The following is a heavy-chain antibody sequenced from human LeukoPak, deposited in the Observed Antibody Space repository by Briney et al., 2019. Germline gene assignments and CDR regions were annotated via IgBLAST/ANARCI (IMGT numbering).Heavy chain of an antibody. Sequence: PGGSLRLSCAASGFTFSSYDMHWVRQTTGKGLEWVSSIGIAGDTYYPGSVKGRFTISRDNAKNSLYLQMNSLRAEDTAVYYCASGLELDYWGQGTLVTVSS. D-gene: IGHD6-6*01. CDR2: IGIAGDT. J-gene: IGHJ4*02. CDR3: ASGLELDY. CDR1: GFTFSSYD. V-gene: IGHV3-13*01.